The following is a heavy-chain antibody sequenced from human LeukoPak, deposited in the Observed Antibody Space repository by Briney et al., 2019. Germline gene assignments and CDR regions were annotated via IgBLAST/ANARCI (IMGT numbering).Heavy chain of an antibody. CDR2: ISGSGGST. Sequence: GGSLRLSCAASGFTFDDYAMHWVRQAPGKGLEWVSSISGSGGSTYYADSVKGRFTISRDNSKNTLYLQMNSLRAEDTAVYYCAKSVGGYFDYWGQGTLVTVSS. V-gene: IGHV3-23*01. CDR3: AKSVGGYFDY. D-gene: IGHD3-10*01. CDR1: GFTFDDYA. J-gene: IGHJ4*02.